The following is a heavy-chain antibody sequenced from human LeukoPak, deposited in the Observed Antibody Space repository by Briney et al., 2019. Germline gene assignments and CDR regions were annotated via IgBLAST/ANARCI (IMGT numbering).Heavy chain of an antibody. Sequence: SQTLSLTCTVSSGSISSGDYYWSWIRQPPGKGLEWIGYIYYSGSTYYNPSLKSRVTISVDTSKNQFSLKLSSVTAADTAVYYCAREATYSGYANYGMDVWGQGTTVTVSS. J-gene: IGHJ6*02. D-gene: IGHD5-12*01. CDR1: SGSISSGDYY. V-gene: IGHV4-30-4*01. CDR3: AREATYSGYANYGMDV. CDR2: IYYSGST.